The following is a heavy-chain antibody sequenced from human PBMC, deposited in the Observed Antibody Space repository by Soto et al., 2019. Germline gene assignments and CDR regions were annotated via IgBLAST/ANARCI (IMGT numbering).Heavy chain of an antibody. CDR3: VKDLGTPPYYFDQ. V-gene: IGHV3-30*18. J-gene: IGHJ4*02. Sequence: PGGSLRLSCAASGFTFSNYGMHWVRQAPGKGLEWVAVISYHGSNEYYPDSEKGRFTISRDNSKNTVYLQMNSLRPEDTAVYYRVKDLGTPPYYFDQWGQGTLVTVSS. CDR2: ISYHGSNE. CDR1: GFTFSNYG.